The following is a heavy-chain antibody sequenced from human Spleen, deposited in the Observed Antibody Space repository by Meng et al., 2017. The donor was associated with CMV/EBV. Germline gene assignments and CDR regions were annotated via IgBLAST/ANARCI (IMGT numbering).Heavy chain of an antibody. D-gene: IGHD6-19*01. Sequence: GLTFSSYGMHWVRQAPGKGLEWVAFIRYDGSNKYYGDSVMGRFSISRDNSKNTLYLQMNSLRAEDAAVYYCAKGWSSSGSYGVTLDYWGQGTLVTVSS. CDR1: GLTFSSYG. V-gene: IGHV3-30*02. J-gene: IGHJ4*02. CDR2: IRYDGSNK. CDR3: AKGWSSSGSYGVTLDY.